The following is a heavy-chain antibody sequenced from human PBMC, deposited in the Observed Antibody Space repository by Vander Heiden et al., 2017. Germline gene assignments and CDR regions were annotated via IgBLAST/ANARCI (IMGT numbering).Heavy chain of an antibody. Sequence: EVQLVESGGGLVQPGRSLRLSCTVSGFTFGDYAMSWFRQAPGKGLEWVRFIRSKAYGGTTEYAASVKGRFTISRDDSKSIAYLQMNSLKTEDTAVYYCTRDRDDSSGYYTKIDAFDIWGQGTMVTVSS. V-gene: IGHV3-49*03. D-gene: IGHD3-22*01. J-gene: IGHJ3*02. CDR1: GFTFGDYA. CDR2: IRSKAYGGTT. CDR3: TRDRDDSSGYYTKIDAFDI.